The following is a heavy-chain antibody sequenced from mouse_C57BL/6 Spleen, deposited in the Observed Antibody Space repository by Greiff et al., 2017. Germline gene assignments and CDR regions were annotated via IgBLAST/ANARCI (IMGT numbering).Heavy chain of an antibody. CDR1: GYTFTSYW. CDR2: INPSNGDT. V-gene: IGHV1-53*01. J-gene: IGHJ3*01. D-gene: IGHD2-12*01. CDR3: APYDDGFAY. Sequence: QVQLQQPGTELVKPGASVKLSCKASGYTFTSYWMHWVKQRPGQGLEWSGNINPSNGDTNYTEKFKSKATLTVDKSSSTAYMQLSSLTSEDSAVYYCAPYDDGFAYWGQGTLVTVSA.